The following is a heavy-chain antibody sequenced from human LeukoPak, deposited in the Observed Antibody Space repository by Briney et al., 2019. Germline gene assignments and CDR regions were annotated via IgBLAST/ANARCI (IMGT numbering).Heavy chain of an antibody. CDR2: ISRSGDTI. CDR3: ARDYASDY. CDR1: GFTFSRYE. D-gene: IGHD3-10*01. Sequence: GGSLRLSCAASGFTFSRYEMEWVRQAPGKGLEWVSYISRSGDTIYFADSVKGRFTISGDNAKNSLYLQMSSLRAEDTAVYYCARDYASDYWGQGTLVTVSS. J-gene: IGHJ4*02. V-gene: IGHV3-48*03.